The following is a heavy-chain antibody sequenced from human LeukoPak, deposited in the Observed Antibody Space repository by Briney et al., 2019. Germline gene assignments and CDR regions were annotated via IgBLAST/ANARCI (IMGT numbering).Heavy chain of an antibody. J-gene: IGHJ4*01. CDR3: VRGPDYYYDSSGSFDY. CDR1: GFTFSDHY. D-gene: IGHD3-22*01. V-gene: IGHV3-11*04. CDR2: ISNSANTI. Sequence: PGGSLRLSCAVSGFTFSDHYFAWIRQAPGKGLEWISYISNSANTIYYADSVRGRFTISRDNAKNSLFLQMNSLRVQDTAVYYCVRGPDYYYDSSGSFDYWGHGTLVPVSS.